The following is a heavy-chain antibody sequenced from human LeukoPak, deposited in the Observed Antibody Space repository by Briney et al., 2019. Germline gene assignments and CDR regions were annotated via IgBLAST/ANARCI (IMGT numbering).Heavy chain of an antibody. CDR2: IIPIFGTA. D-gene: IGHD1-20*01. V-gene: IGHV1-69*05. CDR1: GGTFSSYA. Sequence: GASVKVSCKASGGTFSSYAISWVRQAPGQGLEWMGGIIPIFGTANYAQKFQGRVTITTDESTSTAYMDLRSLRSEDTAVYYCASLGVTGKARLDYYYYYMDVWGKGTTVSVSS. J-gene: IGHJ6*03. CDR3: ASLGVTGKARLDYYYYYMDV.